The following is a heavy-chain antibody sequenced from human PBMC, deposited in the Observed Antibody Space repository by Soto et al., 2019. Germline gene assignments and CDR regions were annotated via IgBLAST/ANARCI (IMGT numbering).Heavy chain of an antibody. D-gene: IGHD4-4*01. J-gene: IGHJ4*02. Sequence: ASVKVSCKAYGYTFTGYYMHWVRQAPGQGLEWMGWINPNSGGTNYAQKFQGRVTTTRDTSISTAYMELSRLRSDDTAVYYCARAKSYSNLFDYWGQGTLVTVSS. CDR1: GYTFTGYY. CDR3: ARAKSYSNLFDY. V-gene: IGHV1-2*02. CDR2: INPNSGGT.